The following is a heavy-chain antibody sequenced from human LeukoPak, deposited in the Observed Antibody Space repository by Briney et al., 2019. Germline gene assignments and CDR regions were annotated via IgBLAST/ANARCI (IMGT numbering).Heavy chain of an antibody. CDR1: GGSFSGYY. Sequence: PSETLSLTCAVYGGSFSGYYWSWIRQPPGKGLEWIGEINHSGSTNYNPSLKSRVTISVDTSKNQFSLKLSSVTAADTAVYYCARDTAAAGNFDYWGQGTLVTVSS. J-gene: IGHJ4*02. D-gene: IGHD6-13*01. V-gene: IGHV4-34*01. CDR2: INHSGST. CDR3: ARDTAAAGNFDY.